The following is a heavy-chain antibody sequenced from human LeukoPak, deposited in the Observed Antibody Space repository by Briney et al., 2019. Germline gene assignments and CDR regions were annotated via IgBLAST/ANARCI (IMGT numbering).Heavy chain of an antibody. V-gene: IGHV1-2*04. D-gene: IGHD5-24*01. CDR2: INPNSGGT. J-gene: IGHJ4*02. CDR3: ARVRGRGGYNSYFDS. CDR1: GYIFTGYY. Sequence: ASVKVSCKASGYIFTGYYIHWVRQAPGQGLEWMGWINPNSGGTNFAQKFQDWVTMTRDTSINTAYMELSRLRSDDTAVYYCARVRGRGGYNSYFDSWGQGTLVTVSS.